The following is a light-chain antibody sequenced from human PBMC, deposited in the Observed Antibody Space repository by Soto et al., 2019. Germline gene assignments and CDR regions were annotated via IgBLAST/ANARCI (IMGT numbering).Light chain of an antibody. V-gene: IGKV3-20*01. CDR1: QSVSSSY. CDR3: QKYGTSHRT. J-gene: IGKJ5*01. Sequence: IVLTHSPCTLSFSPGERATLSFRASQSVSSSYLAWYQQKPVQAPRLLIYGESSRATGIPDRFSGSGSGTDFTLTIRRLEPEDLAVYYCQKYGTSHRTFGQGTRMEI. CDR2: GES.